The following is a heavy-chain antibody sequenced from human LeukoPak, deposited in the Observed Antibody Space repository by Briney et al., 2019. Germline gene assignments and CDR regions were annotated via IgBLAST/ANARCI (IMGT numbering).Heavy chain of an antibody. J-gene: IGHJ3*02. CDR1: GFTFTNYA. Sequence: GGSLRLSCTASGFTFTNYAMNWVRQSPGEGLEWVSTISGSGASTHYADSVKGRFTISRDNAKNSLYLQMNSLRAEDTAVYYCARATRGYSYGPDAFDIWGQGTMVTVSS. CDR2: ISGSGAST. D-gene: IGHD5-18*01. CDR3: ARATRGYSYGPDAFDI. V-gene: IGHV3-23*01.